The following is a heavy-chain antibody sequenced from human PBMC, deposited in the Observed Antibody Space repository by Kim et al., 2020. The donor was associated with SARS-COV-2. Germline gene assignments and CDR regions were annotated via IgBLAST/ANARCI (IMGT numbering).Heavy chain of an antibody. CDR2: ISGSGGST. CDR1: GFTFSSYA. J-gene: IGHJ3*02. CDR3: AKRRGITIFGVGVRAFDI. D-gene: IGHD3-3*01. Sequence: GGSLRLSCAASGFTFSSYAMSWVRQAPGKGLEWVSAISGSGGSTYYADSVKGRFTISRDNSKNTLYLQMNSLRAEDTAVYYCAKRRGITIFGVGVRAFDIWGQGTMVTVSS. V-gene: IGHV3-23*01.